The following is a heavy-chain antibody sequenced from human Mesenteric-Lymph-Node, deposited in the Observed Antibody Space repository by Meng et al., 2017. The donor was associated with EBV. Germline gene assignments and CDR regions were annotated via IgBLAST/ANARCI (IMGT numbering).Heavy chain of an antibody. CDR3: ARDSGKTVTNSFDY. CDR2: IYRTGST. Sequence: VELEEAGPGLVKPSETLSPTCSVSGGSVSSGSYYLSWIRQPPGKGLEWIGYIYRTGSTDYNPSLNSRVSISIDTSKNQFSLRLTSVTAADTAVYYCARDSGKTVTNSFDYWGQGALVTVSS. J-gene: IGHJ4*02. V-gene: IGHV4-61*01. CDR1: GGSVSSGSYY. D-gene: IGHD1-1*01.